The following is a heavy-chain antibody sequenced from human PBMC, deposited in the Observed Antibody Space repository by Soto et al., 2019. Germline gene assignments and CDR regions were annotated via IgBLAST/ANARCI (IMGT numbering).Heavy chain of an antibody. J-gene: IGHJ4*02. V-gene: IGHV1-18*01. Sequence: QVQLVQSGAEVKKPGASVKVSCKTSGYTFTSYHISWVRQAPGQGLEWMGWISAYNTNTNYAQKFQGRVTMTTDTLTSTAYMALRSLRSDGPAVYYCARDTPPTDYGGQGTRVTVSS. CDR2: ISAYNTNT. CDR3: ARDTPPTDY. CDR1: GYTFTSYH.